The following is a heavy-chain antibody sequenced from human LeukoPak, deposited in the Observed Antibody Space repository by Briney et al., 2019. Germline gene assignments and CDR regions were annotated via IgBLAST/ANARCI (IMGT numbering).Heavy chain of an antibody. Sequence: GRSLRLSCAASGFTFSSYAMHWVRQAPGKGLEWVAVISYDGSNKYYADSVKGRFTISRDNSKNTLYLQMNSLRAEDTAVYYCAKGGSGWYGDYFDYWGQGTLVTVSS. CDR3: AKGGSGWYGDYFDY. D-gene: IGHD6-19*01. CDR1: GFTFSSYA. V-gene: IGHV3-30-3*01. J-gene: IGHJ4*02. CDR2: ISYDGSNK.